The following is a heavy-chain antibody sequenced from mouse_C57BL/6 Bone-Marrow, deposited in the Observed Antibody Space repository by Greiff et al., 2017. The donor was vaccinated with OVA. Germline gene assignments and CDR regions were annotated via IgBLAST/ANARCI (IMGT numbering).Heavy chain of an antibody. D-gene: IGHD4-1*01. CDR2: INPCSGYT. V-gene: IGHV1-7*01. J-gene: IGHJ2*01. CDR3: ARPWDVGDG. Sequence: VKLEESGAELVKPGASVKLSCKASGYTFTSYWMHWVKQRPGQGLEWIGYINPCSGYTKYNQKFKDKATLTVDKSSSTAYMQLSSLTYEDSAVYYCARPWDVGDGWGQGTTLTVSS. CDR1: GYTFTSYW.